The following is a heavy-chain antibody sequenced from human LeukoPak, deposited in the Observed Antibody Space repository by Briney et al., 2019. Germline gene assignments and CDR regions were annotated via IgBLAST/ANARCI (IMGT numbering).Heavy chain of an antibody. V-gene: IGHV5-51*01. CDR2: TYPGDSDT. CDR1: GYSFSDYW. CDR3: ARQVGYSANWFDP. Sequence: LGESLKISCKASGYSFSDYWIAWVRQMPGKGLEWMGITYPGDSDTRYSPSFQGQVTISADKSISTAYLQWSSLKASDTAMYYCARQVGYSANWFDPWGQGTLVTVSS. J-gene: IGHJ5*02. D-gene: IGHD5-24*01.